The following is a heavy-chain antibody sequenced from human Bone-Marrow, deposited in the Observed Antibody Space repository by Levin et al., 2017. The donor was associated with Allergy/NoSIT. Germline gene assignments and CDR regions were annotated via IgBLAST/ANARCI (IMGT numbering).Heavy chain of an antibody. V-gene: IGHV3-74*01. Sequence: HPGESLKISCVASGFTFSDHHMLWVRQAPGKGLVWVARMNGDGSVTSYADSVKGRFTISRDNAKNTLYLQMNSLRAEDTALYYCARDNRGANDYWGQGTLVTVSS. J-gene: IGHJ4*02. CDR2: MNGDGSVT. CDR3: ARDNRGANDY. D-gene: IGHD1-26*01. CDR1: GFTFSDHH.